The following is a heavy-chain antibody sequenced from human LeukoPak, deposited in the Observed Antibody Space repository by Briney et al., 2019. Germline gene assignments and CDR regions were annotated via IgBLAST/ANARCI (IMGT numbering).Heavy chain of an antibody. D-gene: IGHD1-26*01. Sequence: GGSLRLSCAASGFTVGSNYMSWVRQAPGKGLEWVSVIYSGGSTYYADSVKGRFTISRDNSKNTLYLQMNSLRAEDTAVYYCARVNGELVFFDYWGQGTLVTVSS. CDR2: IYSGGST. J-gene: IGHJ4*02. CDR1: GFTVGSNY. V-gene: IGHV3-66*01. CDR3: ARVNGELVFFDY.